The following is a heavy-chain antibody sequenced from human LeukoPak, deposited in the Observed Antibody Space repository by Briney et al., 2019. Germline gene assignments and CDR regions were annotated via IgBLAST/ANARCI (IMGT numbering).Heavy chain of an antibody. Sequence: PGGSLRLSCAASGFTFSSYAMHWVRQAPGKGLEWVAVISYDGSNKYYADSVKGRFTISRDNSKNTLYLQMNSLRAEDTAVYYCARGSLWLQLEYWGQGTLVTVSS. J-gene: IGHJ4*02. CDR2: ISYDGSNK. CDR3: ARGSLWLQLEY. CDR1: GFTFSSYA. D-gene: IGHD5-24*01. V-gene: IGHV3-30-3*01.